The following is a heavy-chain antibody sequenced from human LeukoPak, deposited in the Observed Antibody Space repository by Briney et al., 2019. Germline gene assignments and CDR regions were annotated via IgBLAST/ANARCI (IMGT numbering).Heavy chain of an antibody. CDR1: GGSINGYS. CDR3: ARLGGNWNSPGRDY. Sequence: SETLSLTCSVSGGSINGYSWTWIRQPPGMRLEWVGHISYTGTTNYNPSLTTRAAISVDTSRNQFSLKLTSVTAADTAMYFCARLGGNWNSPGRDYWGQGTLVTVSS. D-gene: IGHD3-10*01. J-gene: IGHJ4*02. CDR2: ISYTGTT. V-gene: IGHV4-59*08.